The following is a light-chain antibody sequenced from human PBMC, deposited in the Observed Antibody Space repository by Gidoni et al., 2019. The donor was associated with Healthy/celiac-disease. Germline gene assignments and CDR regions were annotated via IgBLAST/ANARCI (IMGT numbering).Light chain of an antibody. CDR3: QQYYSYPYT. CDR2: AAS. V-gene: IGKV1-8*01. CDR1: QGISSY. Sequence: AIRLTPSPSSLSASTGDRVTITCRASQGISSYLAWYQQKPGKAPKLLIYAASTLQSGVPSRFSGSGSGTDFTLTISCLQAEDCATYYCQQYYSYPYTFGQGTKLEIK. J-gene: IGKJ2*01.